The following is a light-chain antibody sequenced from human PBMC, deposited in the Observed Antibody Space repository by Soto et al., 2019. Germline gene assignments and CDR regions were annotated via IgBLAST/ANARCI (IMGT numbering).Light chain of an antibody. Sequence: DIQMTQSPPSLSASVGDRVTISCRASRSISTYLMWYQQKPGKAPKLLIYAASSLQSGVPSRFSGSGSGTDFTLTITILHPEDFATYYCQQSYSTPRTFGQGTKVDI. V-gene: IGKV1-39*01. J-gene: IGKJ1*01. CDR3: QQSYSTPRT. CDR2: AAS. CDR1: RSISTY.